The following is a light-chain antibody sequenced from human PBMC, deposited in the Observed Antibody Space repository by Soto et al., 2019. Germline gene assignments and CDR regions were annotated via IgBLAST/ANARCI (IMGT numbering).Light chain of an antibody. CDR1: SSDVGFYNY. V-gene: IGLV2-14*01. Sequence: LTQPASVSGSPGHSFTISCTGTSSDVGFYNYVSWYQQNPGKAPKLMIYDVSNRPSGVSNRFSGSKSGNTASLTISGLQTEDEADYYCSSYTSSSTYVFGTGTKVTVL. CDR2: DVS. CDR3: SSYTSSSTYV. J-gene: IGLJ1*01.